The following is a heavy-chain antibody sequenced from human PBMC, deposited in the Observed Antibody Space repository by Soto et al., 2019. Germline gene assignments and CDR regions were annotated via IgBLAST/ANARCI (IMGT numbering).Heavy chain of an antibody. Sequence: GGSLRLSCAASGFTFSSYEMNWVRQAPGKGLEWVSYISSSGSTIYYADSVKGRFTIPRDNAKNSLYLQMNSLRAEDTAVYYCARVYYYGMDVWGQGTTVTVSS. CDR2: ISSSGSTI. V-gene: IGHV3-48*03. CDR1: GFTFSSYE. CDR3: ARVYYYGMDV. J-gene: IGHJ6*02.